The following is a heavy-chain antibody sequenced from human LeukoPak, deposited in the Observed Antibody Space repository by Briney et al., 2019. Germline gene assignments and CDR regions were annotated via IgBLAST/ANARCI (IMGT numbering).Heavy chain of an antibody. CDR1: GGSISSSSYY. D-gene: IGHD1-26*01. J-gene: IGHJ3*02. V-gene: IGHV4-39*07. Sequence: SETLSLTCTVSGGSISSSSYYWGWIRQPPGKGLEWIGSIYYSGSTYYNPSLKSRVTISVDTSKNQFSLKLSSVTAADTAVYYCARDVESVGATNAFDIWGQGTMVTVSS. CDR2: IYYSGST. CDR3: ARDVESVGATNAFDI.